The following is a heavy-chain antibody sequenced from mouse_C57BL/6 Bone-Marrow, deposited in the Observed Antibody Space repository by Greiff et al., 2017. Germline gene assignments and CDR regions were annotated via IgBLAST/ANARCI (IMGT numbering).Heavy chain of an antibody. CDR2: IDPSDSET. CDR1: GYTFTSYW. CDR3: ARGLLWYFDV. D-gene: IGHD2-3*01. J-gene: IGHJ1*03. Sequence: QVQLQQSGAELVRPGSSVKLSCKASGYTFTSYWMQWVKQRPIQGLEWIGNIDPSDSETHYNQKFKDKATLTVDKSSSTAYMQLSSLTSEASAVYCCARGLLWYFDVWGTGTTVTVSS. V-gene: IGHV1-52*01.